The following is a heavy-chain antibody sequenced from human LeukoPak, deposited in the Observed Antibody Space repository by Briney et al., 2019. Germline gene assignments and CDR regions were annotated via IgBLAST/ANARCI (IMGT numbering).Heavy chain of an antibody. J-gene: IGHJ3*02. D-gene: IGHD6-19*01. CDR2: INPNSGGT. CDR3: ARRGEWAVAVRGAFDI. Sequence: GASVKVSCKASGYTFTGYYMHWVRQAPGQGLEWMGWINPNSGGTNYAQKFQGRVTMTRDTSISTAYMELSRLRSEDTAVYYCARRGEWAVAVRGAFDIWGQGTMVTVSS. V-gene: IGHV1-2*02. CDR1: GYTFTGYY.